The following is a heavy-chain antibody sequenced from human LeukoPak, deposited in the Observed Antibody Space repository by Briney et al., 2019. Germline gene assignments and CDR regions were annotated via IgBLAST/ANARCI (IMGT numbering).Heavy chain of an antibody. D-gene: IGHD5-18*01. CDR3: ARVDTALDYYYYYYMDV. CDR2: INQDGGEK. Sequence: GGSLRLSCAASGISFSTSWMNWVRQAPGKGLEWVATINQDGGEKNYVDSVKGRFTISRDNAKNSLYLQMNSLRTEDTAVYYCARVDTALDYYYYYYMDVWGKGTTVTVSS. J-gene: IGHJ6*03. V-gene: IGHV3-7*01. CDR1: GISFSTSW.